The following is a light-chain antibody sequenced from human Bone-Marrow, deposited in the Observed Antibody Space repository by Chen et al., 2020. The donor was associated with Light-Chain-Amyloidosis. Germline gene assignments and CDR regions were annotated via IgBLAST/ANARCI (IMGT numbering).Light chain of an antibody. CDR2: DDS. J-gene: IGLJ3*02. CDR1: NIGSTS. CDR3: QVWDRSSDRPV. Sequence: SYVLTQPSSVSVAPGQTATIACGGNNIGSTSVHWYQQTPGQAPLLVVYDDSYRPSGIPERLCGSNSGNTATLTIRRVEAGDEADYYCQVWDRSSDRPVFGGGTKLTVL. V-gene: IGLV3-21*02.